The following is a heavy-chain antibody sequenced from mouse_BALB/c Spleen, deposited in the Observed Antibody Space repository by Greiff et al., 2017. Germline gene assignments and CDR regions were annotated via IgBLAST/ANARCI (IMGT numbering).Heavy chain of an antibody. CDR1: GYSITSDYA. J-gene: IGHJ1*01. CDR3: ATYGNYPYWYFDV. CDR2: ISYSGST. V-gene: IGHV3-2*02. D-gene: IGHD2-1*01. Sequence: EVQLQQSGPGLVKPSQSLSLTCTVTGYSITSDYAWNWIRQFPGNTLEWMGYISYSGSTSYNPSLKSRISITRDTSKNQFFLQLNSVTTEDTATYYCATYGNYPYWYFDVWGAGTTVTVAS.